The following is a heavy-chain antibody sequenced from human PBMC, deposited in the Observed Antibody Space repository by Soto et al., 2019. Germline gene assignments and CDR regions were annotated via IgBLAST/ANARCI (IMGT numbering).Heavy chain of an antibody. J-gene: IGHJ6*03. D-gene: IGHD3-3*01. CDR2: ISGSGGST. CDR1: GFTFSSYA. V-gene: IGHV3-23*01. CDR3: AKDSDRFLEWLLTPLHPNYYYYMDV. Sequence: GGSLRLSCAASGFTFSSYAMSWVRQAPGKGLEWVSAISGSGGSTYYADSVKGRFTISRDNSKNTLYLQMNSLRAEDTAVYYCAKDSDRFLEWLLTPLHPNYYYYMDVWGKGTTVTVSS.